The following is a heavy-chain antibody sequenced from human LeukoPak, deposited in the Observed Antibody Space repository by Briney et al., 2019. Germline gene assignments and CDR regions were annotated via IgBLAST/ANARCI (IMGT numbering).Heavy chain of an antibody. J-gene: IGHJ4*02. CDR2: IYYSGST. V-gene: IGHV4-59*12. CDR3: ARDLLNEGNHLDY. Sequence: PSETLSLTCTVSGGSISSYYWSWIRQPPGKGLEWIGYIYYSGSTYYNPSLKSRVTISVDTSKDQFSLKLSSVTAADTAVYYCARDLLNEGNHLDYWGQGTLVTVSS. CDR1: GGSISSYY. D-gene: IGHD4-23*01.